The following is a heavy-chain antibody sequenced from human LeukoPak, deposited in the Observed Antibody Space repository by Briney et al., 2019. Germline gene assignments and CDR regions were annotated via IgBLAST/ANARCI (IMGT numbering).Heavy chain of an antibody. Sequence: QPGGSLRLSCAASGFTFSDYDMHWVRQATGKGLEWVSAIGTAGDTYYTGSVKGRFTISRENAKNSLYLQMNSLRAGDTAVYYCARVAKERVGGVYCFDYWDQGTLVTVSS. CDR2: IGTAGDT. D-gene: IGHD1-1*01. V-gene: IGHV3-13*01. J-gene: IGHJ4*02. CDR1: GFTFSDYD. CDR3: ARVAKERVGGVYCFDY.